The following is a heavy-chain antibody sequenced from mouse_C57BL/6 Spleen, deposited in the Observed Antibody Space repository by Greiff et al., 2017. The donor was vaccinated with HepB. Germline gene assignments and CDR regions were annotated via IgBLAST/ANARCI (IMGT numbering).Heavy chain of an antibody. CDR3: ARDRNYRYFDV. CDR1: GFTFSSYA. V-gene: IGHV5-4*01. Sequence: EVMLVESGGGLVKPGGSLKLSCAASGFTFSSYAMSWVRQTPEKRLEWVATISDGGSYTYYPDNVKGRFTISRDNAKNNLYLQMSHLKSEDTAMYYCARDRNYRYFDVWGTGTTVTVSS. CDR2: ISDGGSYT. J-gene: IGHJ1*03.